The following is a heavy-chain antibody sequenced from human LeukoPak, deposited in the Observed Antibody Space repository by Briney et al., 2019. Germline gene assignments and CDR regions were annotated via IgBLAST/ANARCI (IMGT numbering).Heavy chain of an antibody. D-gene: IGHD2-21*02. CDR2: IIPIFGTA. V-gene: IGHV1-69*06. CDR1: GGTFSSYA. Sequence: GASVKVSCKASGGTFSSYAISWVRQAPGQGLEWMGGIIPIFGTANYAQKFQGRVTITADKSTSPAYMELSSLRSEDTAVYYCAIGAYCGGDCYSWFDPWGQGTLVTVSS. CDR3: AIGAYCGGDCYSWFDP. J-gene: IGHJ5*02.